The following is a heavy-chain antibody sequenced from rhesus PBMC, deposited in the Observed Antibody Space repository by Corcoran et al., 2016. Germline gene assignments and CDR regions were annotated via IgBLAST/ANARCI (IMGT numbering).Heavy chain of an antibody. J-gene: IGHJ4*01. Sequence: QVQLQESGPGVVKPSETLSLTCAVSGGSISDSYRWSWIRQPPGKGLEWIGYIYGSSTRTNYKPSLKSRVTSSKDTSKNRFSLKLSSVTAADTAVYYCARDEYCSSTYCSSSFDYWGQGVLVTVSS. CDR2: IYGSSTRT. D-gene: IGHD2-15*01. CDR1: GGSISDSYR. CDR3: ARDEYCSSTYCSSSFDY. V-gene: IGHV4S10*01.